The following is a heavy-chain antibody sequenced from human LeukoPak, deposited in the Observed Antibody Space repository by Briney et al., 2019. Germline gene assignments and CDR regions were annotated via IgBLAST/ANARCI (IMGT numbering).Heavy chain of an antibody. CDR3: ARDPGGFGWQDLLNYFDV. Sequence: GASVKVSCKASGYTFTTYWIHWVRQAPGRGLEWMGWTNPTSGGTNYAQKFQGRVTMTRDTSISTAYMELSRLTSDDTAVYYCARDPGGFGWQDLLNYFDVWGQGTLVTVSS. D-gene: IGHD3-16*01. J-gene: IGHJ4*02. CDR1: GYTFTTYW. V-gene: IGHV1-2*02. CDR2: TNPTSGGT.